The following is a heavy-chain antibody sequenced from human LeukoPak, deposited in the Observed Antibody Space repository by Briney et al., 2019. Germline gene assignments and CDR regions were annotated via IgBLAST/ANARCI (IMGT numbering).Heavy chain of an antibody. CDR2: IKQDGSEK. CDR1: RFTLSNYW. Sequence: GGSLRLSCAASRFTLSNYWMSWVRQAPGKGLEWVANIKQDGSEKNYVGSVKGRFTISRDNAKNSLYLQMNSLRVEDTAVYYCAREERESGGWDVWGQGTTVTVSS. CDR3: AREERESGGWDV. J-gene: IGHJ6*02. D-gene: IGHD1-1*01. V-gene: IGHV3-7*04.